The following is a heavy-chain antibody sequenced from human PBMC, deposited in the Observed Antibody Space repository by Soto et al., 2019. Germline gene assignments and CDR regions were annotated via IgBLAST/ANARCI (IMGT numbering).Heavy chain of an antibody. J-gene: IGHJ4*02. CDR2: ISSDGSER. Sequence: GWSLILSCAASGFTFSSYAMSWVRQAPGKGLGWVAVISSDGSERYYLDSVRDRFTISRDNSKNTLYLQMNNLRPEDTAMYYCANSWTTLTTGFDVWGQGALVTVS. V-gene: IGHV3-30*18. CDR1: GFTFSSYA. CDR3: ANSWTTLTTGFDV. D-gene: IGHD4-17*01.